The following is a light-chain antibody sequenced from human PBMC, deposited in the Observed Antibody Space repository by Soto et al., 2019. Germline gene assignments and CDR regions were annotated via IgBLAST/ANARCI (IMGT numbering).Light chain of an antibody. V-gene: IGKV1-27*01. CDR1: QGISNY. J-gene: IGKJ1*01. CDR2: AAS. Sequence: DIQMTQSPSSLSGSVGDSVTITCRASQGISNYLAWYQQRPGKAPTLLIYAASTLQSGVPSRFSGSGSGTDFTLIISSLQPEDVATYYCQRYNNAPRTFGQGTKVEIK. CDR3: QRYNNAPRT.